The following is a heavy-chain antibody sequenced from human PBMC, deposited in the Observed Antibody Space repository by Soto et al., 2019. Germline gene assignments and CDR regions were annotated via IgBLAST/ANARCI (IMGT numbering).Heavy chain of an antibody. CDR1: GFTFSSYG. CDR2: ISYDGSNK. D-gene: IGHD6-13*01. Sequence: GGSLRLSCAASGFTFSSYGMHWVRQAPGKGLEWVAVISYDGSNKYYADSVKGRFTISRDNSKNTLYLQMNSLRAEDTAVYYCAKTIAAASKSYYYYGMDVWGQGTTVTVSS. J-gene: IGHJ6*02. CDR3: AKTIAAASKSYYYYGMDV. V-gene: IGHV3-30*18.